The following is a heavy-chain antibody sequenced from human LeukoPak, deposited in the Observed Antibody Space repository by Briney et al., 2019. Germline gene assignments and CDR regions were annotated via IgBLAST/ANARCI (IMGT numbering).Heavy chain of an antibody. CDR2: IYHSGST. V-gene: IGHV4-30-2*01. CDR1: GGSISSGGYS. Sequence: TLSLTCAVSGGSISSGGYSWRWIRQPPGKGLEWIGYIYHSGSTYYNPSLKSRVTISVDRSKNQFSLKLSSVTAADTAVYYCARAVLRGAFDIWGQGTMVTVSS. J-gene: IGHJ3*02. CDR3: ARAVLRGAFDI.